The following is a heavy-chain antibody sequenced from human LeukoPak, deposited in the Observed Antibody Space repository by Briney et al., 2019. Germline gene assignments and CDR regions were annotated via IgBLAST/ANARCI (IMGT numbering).Heavy chain of an antibody. CDR3: ARVPYQLQTYWYFDL. CDR2: IYYSGST. CDR1: GGSISSSSYY. V-gene: IGHV4-39*07. J-gene: IGHJ2*01. Sequence: SETLSLTCTVSGGSISSSSYYWGWIRQPPGKGLEWIGSIYYSGSTFYNPSLKSRVTISVDTSKNQFSLKLSSVTAADTAVYYCARVPYQLQTYWYFDLWGRGTLVTVSS. D-gene: IGHD2-2*01.